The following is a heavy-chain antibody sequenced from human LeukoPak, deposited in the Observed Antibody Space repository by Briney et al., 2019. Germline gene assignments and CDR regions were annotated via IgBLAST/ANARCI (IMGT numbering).Heavy chain of an antibody. CDR3: ARDPSSSSGWYYYMDV. V-gene: IGHV3-21*01. CDR1: GFTFSSYS. CDR2: ISSSSSYI. D-gene: IGHD6-19*01. Sequence: GGSLRLSCAASGFTFSSYSMNWVRQAPGKGPEWVSSISSSSSYIYYADSVKGRFTISRDNAKNSLYLQMNSLRAEDTAVYYCARDPSSSSGWYYYMDVWGKGTTVTVSS. J-gene: IGHJ6*03.